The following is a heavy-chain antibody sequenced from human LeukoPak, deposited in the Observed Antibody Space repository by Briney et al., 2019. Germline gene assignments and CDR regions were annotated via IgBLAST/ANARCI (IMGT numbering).Heavy chain of an antibody. CDR3: ATVQTYNWNGAVWFDP. J-gene: IGHJ5*02. V-gene: IGHV1-24*01. Sequence: ASVKVSCKVSGYTLTELSMHWVRQAPGKGLEWMGGFDPEDGETIYAQKFQGRVTMTEDTSTDTAYMELSSLRSEDTAAYYCATVQTYNWNGAVWFDPWGQGTLVTVSS. CDR1: GYTLTELS. D-gene: IGHD1-1*01. CDR2: FDPEDGET.